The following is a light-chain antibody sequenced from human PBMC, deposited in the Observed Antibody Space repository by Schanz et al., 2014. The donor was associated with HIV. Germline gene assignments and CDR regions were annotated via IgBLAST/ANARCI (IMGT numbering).Light chain of an antibody. CDR2: NTF. J-gene: IGLJ3*02. V-gene: IGLV1-44*01. CDR1: NSNIGSNS. CDR3: ATWDDSLEGWV. Sequence: QSVVTQPPSASGTPGQRVTISCSGSNSNIGSNSVNWYQQLPGTAPRLVIYNTFHRPSGVPDRFSGSQSGTSASLAISGLQSEDESDFFCATWDDSLEGWVFGGGTKLTVL.